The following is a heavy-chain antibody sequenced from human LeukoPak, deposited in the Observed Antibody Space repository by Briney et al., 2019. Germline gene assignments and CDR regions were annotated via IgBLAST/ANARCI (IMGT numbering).Heavy chain of an antibody. V-gene: IGHV3-21*01. J-gene: IGHJ5*02. CDR1: GFTFSSYS. D-gene: IGHD2-2*01. CDR2: ISSSSSYI. CDR3: ARDSHIVVVPAAVQGWFDP. Sequence: SGGSLRLSCAASGFTFSSYSMNWVRQAPGKGLEWVSSISSSSSYIYYADSVKGRFAISRDNAKNSLYLQMNSLRAEDTAVYYCARDSHIVVVPAAVQGWFDPWGQGTLVTVSS.